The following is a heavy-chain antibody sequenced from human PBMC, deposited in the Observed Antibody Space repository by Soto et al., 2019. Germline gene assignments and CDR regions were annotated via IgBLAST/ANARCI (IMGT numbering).Heavy chain of an antibody. J-gene: IGHJ6*02. V-gene: IGHV1-2*02. CDR3: ARSYYYAGPLNYHYGMDV. CDR2: IDPNSGGT. CDR1: GYTFTGYY. Sequence: ASVKVSCKASGYTFTGYYMHWVRQAPGQGLEWMGWIDPNSGGTNYAQKFQGRVTMTRDTSISTAYMELSRLRSDDTAVYYRARSYYYAGPLNYHYGMDVWGQGTTVTVSS. D-gene: IGHD3-10*01.